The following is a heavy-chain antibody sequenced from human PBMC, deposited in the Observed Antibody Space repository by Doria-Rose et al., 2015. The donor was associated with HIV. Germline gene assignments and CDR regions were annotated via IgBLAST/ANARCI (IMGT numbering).Heavy chain of an antibody. CDR3: ARGLLRGGWNDVDYYYGMDV. CDR2: INHSGST. CDR1: GGSFSGYY. V-gene: IGHV4-34*01. Sequence: QVQLQESGAGLVKPSETLSLTCAVFGGSFSGYYWSWIRQPPGKGLEWIGEINHSGSTNYKTSLKSRVTISLDTAKNRFARKLSSVTAADTAVYYCARGLLRGGWNDVDYYYGMDVWGQGTTVTVSS. J-gene: IGHJ6*02. D-gene: IGHD1-1*01.